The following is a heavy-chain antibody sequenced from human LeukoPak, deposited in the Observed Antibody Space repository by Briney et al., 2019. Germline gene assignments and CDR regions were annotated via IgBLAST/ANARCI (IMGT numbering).Heavy chain of an antibody. CDR2: INPNGGST. Sequence: ASVKVSCKASGYTFTDYYMHWVRQAAGQGLEWMGVINPNGGSTSYAQKLQGRVTMTRDRSTSTVYMELSSLRSEDTAVYYCARAMVRGLSNPFDYWGQGTLVTVSS. V-gene: IGHV1-46*01. J-gene: IGHJ4*02. CDR1: GYTFTDYY. CDR3: ARAMVRGLSNPFDY. D-gene: IGHD3-10*01.